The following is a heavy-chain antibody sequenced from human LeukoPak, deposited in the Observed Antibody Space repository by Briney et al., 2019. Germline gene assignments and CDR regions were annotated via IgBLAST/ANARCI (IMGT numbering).Heavy chain of an antibody. J-gene: IGHJ6*02. CDR1: GGSISSYY. Sequence: SETLSLTCTVSGGSISSYYWSWIRQPPGKGLEWIGYIYYSGSTNYNPSPKSRVTISVDTSKNQFSLKLSSVTAADTAVYYCARVVKHYYYYGMDVWGQGTTVTVSS. V-gene: IGHV4-59*08. D-gene: IGHD3-22*01. CDR2: IYYSGST. CDR3: ARVVKHYYYYGMDV.